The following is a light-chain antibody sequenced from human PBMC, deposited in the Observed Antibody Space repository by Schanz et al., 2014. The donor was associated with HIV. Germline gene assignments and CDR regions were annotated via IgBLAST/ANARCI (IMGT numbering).Light chain of an antibody. CDR1: QSVSSY. CDR2: DAS. J-gene: IGKJ1*01. V-gene: IGKV3-11*01. CDR3: QQRSNWPGT. Sequence: EIVLTQSPATLSLSPGERATLSCRASQSVSSYLAWYQQKPGQAPSLLIYDASNRATGIPARFSVSGSGTDFTLTISSLEPEDFAVYYCQQRSNWPGTFGQGTKVEIK.